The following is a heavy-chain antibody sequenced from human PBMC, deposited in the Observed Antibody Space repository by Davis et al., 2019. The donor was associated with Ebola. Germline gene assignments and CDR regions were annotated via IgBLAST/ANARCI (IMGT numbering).Heavy chain of an antibody. D-gene: IGHD5-12*01. J-gene: IGHJ4*02. Sequence: SETLSLTCPVPGGSISSSYWSWIRQPPGKGLEWIGYIYHSESSNYNPSLKSRVTISVDTSKNHFSLKLSSVTAADTAVYYCARDWDSGFDWVYWGQGSLVTVSS. V-gene: IGHV4-59*01. CDR1: GGSISSSY. CDR3: ARDWDSGFDWVY. CDR2: IYHSESS.